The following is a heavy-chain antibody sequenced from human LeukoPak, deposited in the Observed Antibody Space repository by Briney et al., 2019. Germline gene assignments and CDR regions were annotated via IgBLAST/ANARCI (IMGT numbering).Heavy chain of an antibody. CDR1: GGSFSAYY. D-gene: IGHD5-18*01. J-gene: IGHJ5*02. V-gene: IGHV4-34*01. CDR3: APRGDIEHSYVYGKWFDP. Sequence: SSETLSLTCAVYGGSFSAYYWTWIRQPPGKGLEWIGEINHSGSSNYNSSLRSRVTISVDTSYKQSSLRLSSVTAADTAVYYCAPRGDIEHSYVYGKWFDPWGQGTRVTVSS. CDR2: INHSGSS.